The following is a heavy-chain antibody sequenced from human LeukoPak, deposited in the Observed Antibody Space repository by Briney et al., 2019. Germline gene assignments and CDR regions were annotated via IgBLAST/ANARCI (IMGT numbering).Heavy chain of an antibody. Sequence: ASVKVSCKASGYTFTSYGISWVRQALGQGLEWMGWINPNSGGTNYAQKFQGWVTKTRDTSISTAYMELSRLRSDDTAVYYCARGRGGTMVRGEYGMDVWGKGTTVTVSS. J-gene: IGHJ6*04. CDR1: GYTFTSYG. D-gene: IGHD3-10*01. V-gene: IGHV1-2*04. CDR2: INPNSGGT. CDR3: ARGRGGTMVRGEYGMDV.